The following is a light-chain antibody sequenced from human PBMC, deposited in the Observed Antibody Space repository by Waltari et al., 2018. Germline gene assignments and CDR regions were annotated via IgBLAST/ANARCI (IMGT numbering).Light chain of an antibody. Sequence: QFVLTQVPSASASLGASVRLTCTLSSGHSLFTIAWHQHHPQKGPRYLMKIYGDCRHDKGGGIPDRFSGSSSGAERYLTISSLQSDDEADYYCQTWAPGFNWVFGGGTKLTVV. CDR3: QTWAPGFNWV. CDR2: IYGDCRH. CDR1: SGHSLFT. V-gene: IGLV4-69*01. J-gene: IGLJ3*02.